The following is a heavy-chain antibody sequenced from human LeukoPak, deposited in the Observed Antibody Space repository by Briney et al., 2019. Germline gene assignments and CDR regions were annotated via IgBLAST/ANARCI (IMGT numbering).Heavy chain of an antibody. V-gene: IGHV3-48*01. CDR2: ISTSGSVM. CDR3: AKEGGFGESTTY. Sequence: PGGSLRLSCAASGFTFSSYSINWVRQAPGKGLEWVSYISTSGSVMYYADSVKGRFAISRDNSKNTLYLQMNSLRAEDTAVYYCAKEGGFGESTTYWGQGTLVTVSS. CDR1: GFTFSSYS. D-gene: IGHD3-10*01. J-gene: IGHJ4*02.